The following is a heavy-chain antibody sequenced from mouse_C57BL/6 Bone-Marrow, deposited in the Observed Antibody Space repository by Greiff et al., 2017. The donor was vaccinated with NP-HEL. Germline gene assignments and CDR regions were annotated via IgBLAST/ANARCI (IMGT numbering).Heavy chain of an antibody. CDR2: IFPGSGST. CDR1: GYTFTGYW. J-gene: IGHJ2*01. D-gene: IGHD1-1*01. CDR3: ARTLITTVVYYYDD. Sequence: QVQLQQPGAELMKPGASVKLSCKASGYTFTGYWIEWVKQRPGHGLEWIGEIFPGSGSTNYNEKFKGKATFTADTSSNTAYMQLSSLTTEDSAIYYCARTLITTVVYYYDDWGQGTTLTVSS. V-gene: IGHV1-9*01.